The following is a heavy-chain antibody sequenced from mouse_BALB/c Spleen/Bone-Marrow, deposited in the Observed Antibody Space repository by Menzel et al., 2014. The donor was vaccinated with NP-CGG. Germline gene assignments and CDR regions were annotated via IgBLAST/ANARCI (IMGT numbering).Heavy chain of an antibody. V-gene: IGHV1-4*02. Sequence: VQLQQSAAELARPGASVKLSCKASGYIFTSYTIQWIKQRPGQGLEWIGYINPSIGYTEYNQKFKDKTTLTADTSSGTTYMQLSSLTSEDSAVYYCAREGTYYAYFDYWGQGTTLTVSS. CDR2: INPSIGYT. J-gene: IGHJ2*01. D-gene: IGHD1-1*01. CDR3: AREGTYYAYFDY. CDR1: GYIFTSYT.